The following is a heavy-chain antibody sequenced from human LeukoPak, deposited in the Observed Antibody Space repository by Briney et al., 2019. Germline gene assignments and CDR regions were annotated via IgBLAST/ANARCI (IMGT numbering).Heavy chain of an antibody. J-gene: IGHJ4*02. CDR2: IYYSGST. CDR1: SGSISSYY. Sequence: SETLSLTCTVSSGSISSYYWSWIRQPPGKGLEWIGYIYYSGSTSYNPSLKSRVTISVDTSKNQFSLKLSSVTAADTAVYYCARDFGAGNADYWGQGTLVTVSS. CDR3: ARDFGAGNADY. V-gene: IGHV4-59*12. D-gene: IGHD1-1*01.